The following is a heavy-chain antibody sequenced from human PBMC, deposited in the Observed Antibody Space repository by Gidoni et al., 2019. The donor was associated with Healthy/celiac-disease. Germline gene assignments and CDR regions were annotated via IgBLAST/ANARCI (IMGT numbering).Heavy chain of an antibody. D-gene: IGHD5-18*01. Sequence: QVQLQQWGAGLLKPSETRSLTCAVYGGSFIGYYWSWIRQPPGKGLDWSGEINHSGSTNYNPSLKSRFTISVDTSKNQFSLKLSSVTAADTAVYYCADSYGNDWGQVTLVTVSS. CDR2: INHSGST. J-gene: IGHJ4*02. V-gene: IGHV4-34*01. CDR1: GGSFIGYY. CDR3: ADSYGND.